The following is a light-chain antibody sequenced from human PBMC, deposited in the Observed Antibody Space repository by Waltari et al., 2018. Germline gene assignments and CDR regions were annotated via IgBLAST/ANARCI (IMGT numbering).Light chain of an antibody. CDR1: QSVLYSSNNKNY. J-gene: IGKJ4*01. Sequence: DIVMTKSPDSLAVSLGERATINCKSSQSVLYSSNNKNYLAWYQQKPGQPPKLLIYWSSTRESGVPDRFSVSGSGTDFTLTISSLQAEDVAVYYCQQYYSIATFGGGTKVEIK. CDR2: WSS. V-gene: IGKV4-1*01. CDR3: QQYYSIAT.